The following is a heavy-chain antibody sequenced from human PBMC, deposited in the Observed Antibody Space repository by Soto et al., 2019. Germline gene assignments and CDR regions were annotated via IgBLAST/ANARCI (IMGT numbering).Heavy chain of an antibody. Sequence: GGSLRLSCTASGFTFSSYGMHWVRQAPGKGLEWVAVISYDGSNKYYADSVKGRFTISRDNSKNTLYLQMNSLRAEDTAVYYCAKDLADYYYYYGMAVWGQGTTVTVSS. V-gene: IGHV3-30*18. CDR3: AKDLADYYYYYGMAV. J-gene: IGHJ6*02. CDR2: ISYDGSNK. D-gene: IGHD4-17*01. CDR1: GFTFSSYG.